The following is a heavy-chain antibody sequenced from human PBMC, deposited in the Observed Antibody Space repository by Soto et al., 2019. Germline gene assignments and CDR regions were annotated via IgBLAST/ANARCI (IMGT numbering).Heavy chain of an antibody. CDR3: VRQGFGALHGLVDV. Sequence: PSETLSLTCAVSRGSISTGNWWTWVRQPPGKGLEWIGSIYYSGSTYYNPSLKSRVTISVDTSTNQFSLKLSSVTAADTAVYYCVRQGFGALHGLVDVWGQGTTVTVSS. CDR1: RGSISTGNW. CDR2: IYYSGST. D-gene: IGHD3-10*01. V-gene: IGHV4-4*02. J-gene: IGHJ6*02.